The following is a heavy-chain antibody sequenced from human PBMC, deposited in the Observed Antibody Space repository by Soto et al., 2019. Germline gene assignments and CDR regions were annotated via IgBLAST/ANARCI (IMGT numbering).Heavy chain of an antibody. CDR1: GFTFSSYD. CDR2: IGTAGDT. J-gene: IGHJ6*02. V-gene: IGHV3-13*01. Sequence: GGSLRLSCAASGFTFSSYDMHWVRQATGKGLEWVSAIGTAGDTYYPGSVKGRFTISRENAKNSLYLQMNSLRAGDTAVYYCARAPKNSYSTKGRSVYYGMDVWGQGTTVTDSS. D-gene: IGHD6-13*01. CDR3: ARAPKNSYSTKGRSVYYGMDV.